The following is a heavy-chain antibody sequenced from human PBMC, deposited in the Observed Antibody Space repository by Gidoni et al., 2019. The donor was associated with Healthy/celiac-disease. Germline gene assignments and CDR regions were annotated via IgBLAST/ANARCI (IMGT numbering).Heavy chain of an antibody. Sequence: QLQLPESGPGLVKPSETLSLNGTVSGDSISSSSYYSGWIRQHQGKGLEWMGSIYYSGRTYYNPSLKSRVTISVDTSKNQFSLKLSSVTAADTAVYYCASNIVVVTAIFQHWGQGTLVTVSS. J-gene: IGHJ1*01. CDR2: IYYSGRT. CDR3: ASNIVVVTAIFQH. D-gene: IGHD2-21*02. CDR1: GDSISSSSYY. V-gene: IGHV4-39*01.